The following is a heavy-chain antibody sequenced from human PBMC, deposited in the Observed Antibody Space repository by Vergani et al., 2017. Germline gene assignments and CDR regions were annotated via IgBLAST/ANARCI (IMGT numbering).Heavy chain of an antibody. CDR2: MSSGDSI. D-gene: IGHD4-17*01. J-gene: IGHJ4*02. Sequence: QVQLVESGGGLVKPGGSLRLSCAASGFTFSDHYMSWVRQAPGKGLEWISYMSSGDSIYYADSVKGRFTVSRDNTKNTLYLQMNSLRAEDTAVYCCAKDRATVTSLFDYWGQGTLVTVSS. V-gene: IGHV3-11*04. CDR1: GFTFSDHY. CDR3: AKDRATVTSLFDY.